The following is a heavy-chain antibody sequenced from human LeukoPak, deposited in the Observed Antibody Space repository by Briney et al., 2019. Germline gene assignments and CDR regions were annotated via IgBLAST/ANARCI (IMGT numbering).Heavy chain of an antibody. CDR1: GFTFSSYS. V-gene: IGHV3-21*01. CDR2: ISSSSSYI. Sequence: PGGSLRLSCAASGFTFSSYSMNWVRQAPGKGLGWVSSISSSSSYIYYADSVKGRFTISRDNAKNSLCLQMNSLRAEDTAVYYCARAYSSGWYYWGQGTLVTVSS. CDR3: ARAYSSGWYY. D-gene: IGHD6-19*01. J-gene: IGHJ4*02.